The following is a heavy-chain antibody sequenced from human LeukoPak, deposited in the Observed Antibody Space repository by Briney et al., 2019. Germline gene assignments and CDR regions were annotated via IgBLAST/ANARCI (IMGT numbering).Heavy chain of an antibody. V-gene: IGHV4-38-2*01. D-gene: IGHD3-22*01. J-gene: IGHJ4*02. CDR1: GYSIGSGYF. CDR3: ARHALFDGTGYYYVLDY. CDR2: LYHSGIT. Sequence: SEPLSLTCAVSGYSIGSGYFWGWIRQPPGMGLEWIGSLYHSGITYYNPSLKSRVTISMDTSKNQFSLKLTSVTAADTAVYYCARHALFDGTGYYYVLDYWGQGTLATVSS.